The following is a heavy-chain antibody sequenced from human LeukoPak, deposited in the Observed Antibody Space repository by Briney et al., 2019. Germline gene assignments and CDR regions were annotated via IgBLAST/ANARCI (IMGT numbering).Heavy chain of an antibody. Sequence: PGGSLRLSCAASGFTFSNYVMSWVRPAPGKGLEWVSYINHNGEMIFYPDFVKGRFTISRDNAKNSLYLQMNSLRDEDTAVYYCARDNDWAFHYWGQGTLVTVSS. D-gene: IGHD3-9*01. CDR2: INHNGEMI. CDR1: GFTFSNYV. CDR3: ARDNDWAFHY. V-gene: IGHV3-48*02. J-gene: IGHJ4*02.